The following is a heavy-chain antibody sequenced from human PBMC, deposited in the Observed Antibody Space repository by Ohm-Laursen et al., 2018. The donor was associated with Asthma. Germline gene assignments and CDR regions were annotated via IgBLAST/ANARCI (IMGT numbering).Heavy chain of an antibody. V-gene: IGHV4-34*01. Sequence: SDTLSLTWAVYGGSFSGYYWSWIRQPPGKGLEWIGEINHSGSTNYNPSLKSRVTIPVDTSKNQFSLKLSSVTAADTAVYYCARARGGLGRGGRGAFDIWSQGTMVTVSS. CDR2: INHSGST. CDR3: ARARGGLGRGGRGAFDI. CDR1: GGSFSGYY. D-gene: IGHD3-10*01. J-gene: IGHJ3*02.